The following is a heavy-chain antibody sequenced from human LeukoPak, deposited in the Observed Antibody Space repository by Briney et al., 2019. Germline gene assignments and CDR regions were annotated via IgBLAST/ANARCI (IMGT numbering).Heavy chain of an antibody. CDR2: ISGSGGST. J-gene: IGHJ4*02. Sequence: PGGSLRLSCAASGFTFSSYAMSWVRQAPGKGLEWVSAISGSGGSTYYADSVKGRFTISRDNSKNTLYLQMNSLRAEDTAVYYCAESPYYDSSALFDYWGQGTLVTVSS. D-gene: IGHD3-22*01. CDR1: GFTFSSYA. V-gene: IGHV3-23*01. CDR3: AESPYYDSSALFDY.